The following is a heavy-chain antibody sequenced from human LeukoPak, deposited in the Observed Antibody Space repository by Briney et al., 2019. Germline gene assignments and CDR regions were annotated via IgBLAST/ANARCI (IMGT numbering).Heavy chain of an antibody. Sequence: PSETLSLTCTVSGGSISSYYWSWIRQPPGKGLEWIGYIYYSGSTNYNPSLKSRVTLSVDTSKNQFSLRLSSVTAADTAVYYCARRPYCRSTSCYYFDYWGQGTLVTVSS. CDR2: IYYSGST. V-gene: IGHV4-59*08. CDR1: GGSISSYY. J-gene: IGHJ4*02. D-gene: IGHD2-2*01. CDR3: ARRPYCRSTSCYYFDY.